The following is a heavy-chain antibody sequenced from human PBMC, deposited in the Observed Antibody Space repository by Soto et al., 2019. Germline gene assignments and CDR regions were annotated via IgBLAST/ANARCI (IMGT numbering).Heavy chain of an antibody. V-gene: IGHV3-74*01. J-gene: IGHJ5*02. D-gene: IGHD3-22*01. CDR1: EFTFSKYW. Sequence: VGFLRLSCVASEFTFSKYWMHWVRQAPGKGLVWVSRINMDGTKTAYADSVKGRFTVSRDNANNTLYLQMNSLGVEDTAVYYCARDYYYDSRSSSVNWFDPWGQGTLVTVSS. CDR2: INMDGTKT. CDR3: ARDYYYDSRSSSVNWFDP.